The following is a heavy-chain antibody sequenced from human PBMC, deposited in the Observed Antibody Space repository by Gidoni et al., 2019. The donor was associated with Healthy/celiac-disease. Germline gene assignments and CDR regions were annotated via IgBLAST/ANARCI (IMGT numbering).Heavy chain of an antibody. CDR3: AREQLAFDY. Sequence: RQAPGKGLEWVAVISYDGSNKYYADSVKGRFTIYRDNSKNTLYLQMNSLRAEDTAVYYCAREQLAFDYWGQGTLVTVSS. V-gene: IGHV3-30-3*01. J-gene: IGHJ4*02. D-gene: IGHD6-13*01. CDR2: ISYDGSNK.